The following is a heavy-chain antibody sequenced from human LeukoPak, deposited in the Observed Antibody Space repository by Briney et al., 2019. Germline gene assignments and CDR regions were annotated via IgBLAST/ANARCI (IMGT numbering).Heavy chain of an antibody. D-gene: IGHD1-26*01. CDR3: ARVSPMGSYFDY. CDR1: GFTFSSYA. J-gene: IGHJ4*02. CDR2: ISSNGGSI. V-gene: IGHV3-64*01. Sequence: GGSLRLSCAASGFTFSSYAMHWVRQAPGKGLEYVSAISSNGGSIYYANSVKGRFTISRDNSKNTLYLQMGSLRAEDMAVYYCARVSPMGSYFDYWGQGTLVTVSS.